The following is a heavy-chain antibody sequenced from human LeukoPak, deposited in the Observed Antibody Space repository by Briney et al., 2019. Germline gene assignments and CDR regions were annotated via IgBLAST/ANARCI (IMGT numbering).Heavy chain of an antibody. CDR2: MNPNSGNT. J-gene: IGHJ4*02. D-gene: IGHD2-21*01. CDR1: GYTFTSYD. Sequence: ASVKVSCKASGYTFTSYDINWVRQATGQGLEWMGLMNPNSGNTGYAQKFQGRVTMTRNTSISTAYMELSSLRSEDTAVYYCARDVSGEVVIATYDYWGQGTLVTVSS. CDR3: ARDVSGEVVIATYDY. V-gene: IGHV1-8*01.